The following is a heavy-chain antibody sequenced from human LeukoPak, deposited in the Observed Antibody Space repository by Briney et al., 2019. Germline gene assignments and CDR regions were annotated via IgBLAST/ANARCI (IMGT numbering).Heavy chain of an antibody. V-gene: IGHV3-7*01. J-gene: IGHJ3*02. D-gene: IGHD5-18*01. Sequence: PGGSLRLSCAASGFTFSSYWMSWVRQAPGKGLEWVANIKQDGSEKYYVDSVKGRFTISRDNAKNSLYLQMNSLRAEDTAVYYCARDGGVRDTAIYAFDIWGQGTMVTVSS. CDR1: GFTFSSYW. CDR3: ARDGGVRDTAIYAFDI. CDR2: IKQDGSEK.